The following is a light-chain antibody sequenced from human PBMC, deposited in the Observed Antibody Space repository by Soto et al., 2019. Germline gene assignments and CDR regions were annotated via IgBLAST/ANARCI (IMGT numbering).Light chain of an antibody. Sequence: DIQMTQSPSTLSASVGDTVTVACRASQSVSGWLAWYQQKPGKAPKLLIYDASILESGVPSRFSGSGSGTEFTLTISSLQPDDFETYYCQQYSSYSWTFGQGTKVEIX. CDR1: QSVSGW. J-gene: IGKJ1*01. CDR2: DAS. CDR3: QQYSSYSWT. V-gene: IGKV1-5*01.